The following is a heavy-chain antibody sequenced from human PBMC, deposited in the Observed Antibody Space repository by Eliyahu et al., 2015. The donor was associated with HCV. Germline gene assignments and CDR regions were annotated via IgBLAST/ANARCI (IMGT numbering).Heavy chain of an antibody. D-gene: IGHD3/OR15-3a*01. CDR2: IRYDGSKK. Sequence: VQPGGSLRLSCAASGFTFSTYGMHWVRQAPGKGLEWVAFIRYDGSKKFYADSVKGRFTISRDDSKNTLYLLMNSLRTEDTAVYRCAKGGLGAAPLGSWGHGTLLTVSS. CDR3: AKGGLGAAPLGS. J-gene: IGHJ5*01. CDR1: GFTFSTYG. V-gene: IGHV3-30*02.